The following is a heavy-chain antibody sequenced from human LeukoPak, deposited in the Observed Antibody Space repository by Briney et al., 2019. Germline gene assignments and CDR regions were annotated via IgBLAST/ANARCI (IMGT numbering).Heavy chain of an antibody. V-gene: IGHV5-51*01. D-gene: IGHD6-19*01. CDR1: GYRFTSYW. CDR3: ARLLRLGRNSFDP. Sequence: TGESLKISCKGSGYRFTSYWIGWVRQMPGKGLEWMGIIYPGDSDTRYSPSFQGQVTISADKSINTAYLQWSSLKASDTAIYYCARLLRLGRNSFDPWGQGTLVTVSS. J-gene: IGHJ5*02. CDR2: IYPGDSDT.